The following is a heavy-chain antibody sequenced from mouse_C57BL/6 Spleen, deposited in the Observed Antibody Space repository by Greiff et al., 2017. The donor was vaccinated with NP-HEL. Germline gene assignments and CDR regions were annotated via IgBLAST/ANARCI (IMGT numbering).Heavy chain of an antibody. CDR2: IYPGDGDT. J-gene: IGHJ1*03. V-gene: IGHV1-82*01. CDR3: HGSKFYWYFDV. CDR1: GYAFSSSW. D-gene: IGHD1-1*01. Sequence: VKLQESGPELVKPGASVKISCKASGYAFSSSWMNWVKQRPGKGLEWIGRIYPGDGDTNYNGKFKGKATLTADKSSSTAYMQLSSLTSEDSAVYFCHGSKFYWYFDVWGTGTTVTVSS.